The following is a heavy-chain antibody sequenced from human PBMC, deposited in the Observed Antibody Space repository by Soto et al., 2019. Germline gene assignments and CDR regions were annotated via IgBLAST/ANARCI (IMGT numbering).Heavy chain of an antibody. V-gene: IGHV1-18*04. CDR1: GYTFSDFA. CDR3: ARLGWELLSGRRYFDY. CDR2: ISPYTGNT. J-gene: IGHJ4*02. D-gene: IGHD1-26*01. Sequence: QVLLVQSGPEVKKTGASMKVSCKTSGYTFSDFALTWVRQAPDQGLEWLGWISPYTGNTNYAQRLQDRVTMTTDTSTSTAYLELRSLRSDDTAVYYCARLGWELLSGRRYFDYWGQGTLVTVSS.